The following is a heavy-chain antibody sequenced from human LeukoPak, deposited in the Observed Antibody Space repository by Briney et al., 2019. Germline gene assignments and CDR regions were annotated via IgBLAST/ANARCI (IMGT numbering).Heavy chain of an antibody. Sequence: GGSLRLSCAASGFTFSSYEMNWVRQAPGKGLEWVSYISSSGSTIYYADSVKGRFTISRDNAKNSLYLQMNSLRAEDTAVYYCARGELLDVIFDYWGQGTLVTVSS. CDR1: GFTFSSYE. D-gene: IGHD3-10*01. CDR2: ISSSGSTI. J-gene: IGHJ4*02. CDR3: ARGELLDVIFDY. V-gene: IGHV3-48*03.